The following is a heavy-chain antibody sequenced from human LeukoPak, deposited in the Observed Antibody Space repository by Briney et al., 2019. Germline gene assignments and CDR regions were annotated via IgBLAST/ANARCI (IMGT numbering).Heavy chain of an antibody. D-gene: IGHD5-18*01. CDR2: IYYSGST. V-gene: IGHV4-61*05. CDR3: ARHALEDTATTIDY. J-gene: IGHJ4*02. Sequence: SETLSLTCTVSGDSISSSSYYWGWIRQPPGKGLEWIGYIYYSGSTNYNPSLKSRVTISVDTSKNQFSLKLSSVTAADTAVYYCARHALEDTATTIDYWGQGTLVTVSS. CDR1: GDSISSSSYY.